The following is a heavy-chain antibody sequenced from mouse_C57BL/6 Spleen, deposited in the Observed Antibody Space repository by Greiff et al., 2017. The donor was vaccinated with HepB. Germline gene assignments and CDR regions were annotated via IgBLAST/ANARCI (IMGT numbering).Heavy chain of an antibody. CDR3: ARNLLWDY. CDR1: GFTFSDYG. J-gene: IGHJ2*01. V-gene: IGHV5-17*01. Sequence: EVKLVESGGGLVKPGGSLKLSCAASGFTFSDYGMHWVRQAPETGLEWVAYISSGSSTIYYADTVKGRFTISRDNAKNTLFLQMTSRRSEDTAMYYCARNLLWDYWGQGTTLTVSS. D-gene: IGHD2-1*01. CDR2: ISSGSSTI.